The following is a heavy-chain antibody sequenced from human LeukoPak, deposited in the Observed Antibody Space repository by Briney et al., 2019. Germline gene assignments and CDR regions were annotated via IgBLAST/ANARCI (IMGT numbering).Heavy chain of an antibody. J-gene: IGHJ5*02. CDR2: ISSDGSST. CDR1: GFTFSTNW. D-gene: IGHD5-12*01. Sequence: PGGSLRLSCAASGFTFSTNWMHWVRQVPGKGLEWVSRISSDGSSTSYADSVKGRFTMSRDNAKNTLYLQMNSLRAEDTAVYYCARDLDGYRSGNGAWGQGTLVTVSS. V-gene: IGHV3-74*01. CDR3: ARDLDGYRSGNGA.